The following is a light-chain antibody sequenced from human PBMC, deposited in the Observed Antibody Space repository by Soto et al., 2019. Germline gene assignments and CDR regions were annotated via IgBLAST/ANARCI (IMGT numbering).Light chain of an antibody. CDR3: QQYGTSPLMYT. V-gene: IGKV3-20*01. CDR2: GAS. J-gene: IGKJ2*01. CDR1: QSVSSSY. Sequence: IVLTQSPGTLSLSPGERATLSCRASQSVSSSYLAWYQQKPGQAPRLLIYGASSRATGIPDRFSGSGSGTDFTLTISRLEPEDFAVYYCQQYGTSPLMYTFGQGTKLEIK.